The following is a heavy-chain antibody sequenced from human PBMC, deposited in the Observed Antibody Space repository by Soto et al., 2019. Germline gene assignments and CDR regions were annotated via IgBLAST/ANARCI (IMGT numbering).Heavy chain of an antibody. D-gene: IGHD6-19*01. V-gene: IGHV1-8*01. Sequence: ASVKVSCKTSGYTFSNYDINWVRQATGQGLEWMAWMDPNGGNTGYAQKFQGRLTVTWDTSIATAYVELSSLTFDDTAVYYCAKAFVPGWSRYGVDVWGQGTTVTVSS. CDR2: MDPNGGNT. CDR1: GYTFSNYD. CDR3: AKAFVPGWSRYGVDV. J-gene: IGHJ6*02.